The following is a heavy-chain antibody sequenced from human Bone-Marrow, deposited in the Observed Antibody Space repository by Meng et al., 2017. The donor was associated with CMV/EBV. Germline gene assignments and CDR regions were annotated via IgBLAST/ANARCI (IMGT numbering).Heavy chain of an antibody. D-gene: IGHD2-15*01. V-gene: IGHV3-53*01. CDR3: VVGHDSRKVAY. Sequence: GGSLRLSCAASGFTFSGSYMSWIRQAPGKGLEWVSVICPDGTHYAGFVKGRFTISRDDSKNIVYLQMNSLGVEDTALYYCVVGHDSRKVAYWGQGTLVTVSS. CDR2: ICPDGT. J-gene: IGHJ4*02. CDR1: GFTFSGSY.